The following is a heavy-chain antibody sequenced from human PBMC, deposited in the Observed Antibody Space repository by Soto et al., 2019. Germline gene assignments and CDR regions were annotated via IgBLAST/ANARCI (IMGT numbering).Heavy chain of an antibody. D-gene: IGHD4-4*01. J-gene: IGHJ4*02. CDR1: GFSLSTSGVG. Sequence: QITLKESGPPLVKPTQTLTLTCTFSGFSLSTSGVGVGWIRQPPGKALEWLALIYWDDDKRYSPSLKSRLTITKDTSKNQVVLTMTNMDPVDTATCYCAHRLYSNYEGDYFDYWGQGTLVTVSS. CDR2: IYWDDDK. CDR3: AHRLYSNYEGDYFDY. V-gene: IGHV2-5*02.